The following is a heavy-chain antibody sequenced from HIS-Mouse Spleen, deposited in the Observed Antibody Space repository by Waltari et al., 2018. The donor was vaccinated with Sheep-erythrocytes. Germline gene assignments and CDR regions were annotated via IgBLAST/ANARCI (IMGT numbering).Heavy chain of an antibody. V-gene: IGHV3-21*01. Sequence: EVQLVESGGGLVKPGGSLRLSCAASGFNFSSYSMNWVRQAPGKGLKWVSSISSSSSYIYYADSVKGRFTISRDNAKNSLYLQMNSLRAEDTAVYYCARDTGTDAFDIWGQGTMVTVSS. CDR3: ARDTGTDAFDI. CDR2: ISSSSSYI. J-gene: IGHJ3*02. CDR1: GFNFSSYS. D-gene: IGHD1-1*01.